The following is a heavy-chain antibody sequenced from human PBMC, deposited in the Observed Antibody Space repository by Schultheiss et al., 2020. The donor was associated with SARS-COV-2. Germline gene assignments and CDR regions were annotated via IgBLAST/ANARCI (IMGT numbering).Heavy chain of an antibody. Sequence: SVKVSCKASGGTFNSYAVNWVRQAPGQGLEWMGGIIPIFGTANYAQKFQGRVTITADKSTSTAYMELSSLRSEDTAVYYCARDGAAAESTFDYWGQGTLVTVSS. CDR2: IIPIFGTA. V-gene: IGHV1-69*06. CDR3: ARDGAAAESTFDY. J-gene: IGHJ4*02. CDR1: GGTFNSYA. D-gene: IGHD6-13*01.